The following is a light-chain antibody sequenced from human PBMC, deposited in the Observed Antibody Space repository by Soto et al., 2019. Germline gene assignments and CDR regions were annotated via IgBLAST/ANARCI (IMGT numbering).Light chain of an antibody. J-gene: IGLJ1*01. CDR1: DIESKS. Sequence: SSELTQPPSVSVAPGQTARVSCGGNDIESKSVHWYQQKPGQAPVLVVYDDSDRPSGIPERFSGSNSGNTATLTISRVEAGDEADYYCQVWDSSTDHSVFGTGTKLTVL. CDR3: QVWDSSTDHSV. CDR2: DDS. V-gene: IGLV3-21*02.